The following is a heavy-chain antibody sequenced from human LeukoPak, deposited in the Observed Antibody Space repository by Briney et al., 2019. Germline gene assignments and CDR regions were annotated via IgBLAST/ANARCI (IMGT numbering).Heavy chain of an antibody. CDR2: IKSKTDGGTT. CDR1: GFTFSNAW. Sequence: GGSLRLSCAASGFTFSNAWMSWVRQAPGKGLEWVGRIKSKTDGGTTDYAAPVKGRFTISRDDSKNTLYLQMNSLKTEDTAVYYCATLGVPAAPYYFDYWGQGTLVTVSS. CDR3: ATLGVPAAPYYFDY. J-gene: IGHJ4*02. V-gene: IGHV3-15*01. D-gene: IGHD2-2*01.